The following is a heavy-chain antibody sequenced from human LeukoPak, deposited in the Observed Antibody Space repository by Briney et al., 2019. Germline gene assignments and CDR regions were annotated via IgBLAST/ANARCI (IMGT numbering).Heavy chain of an antibody. CDR2: MYNSGST. CDR1: GGSISGSY. J-gene: IGHJ4*02. D-gene: IGHD4-17*01. CDR3: ARGIESYGDYGY. Sequence: PSETLSLTCTVSGGSISGSYWSWIRQPPGKGLEWIAYMYNSGSTDYNPSLKSRVTISIDTSKNQFSLKLSSLTAADTAIYYCARGIESYGDYGYWGQGSLVTVSS. V-gene: IGHV4-59*01.